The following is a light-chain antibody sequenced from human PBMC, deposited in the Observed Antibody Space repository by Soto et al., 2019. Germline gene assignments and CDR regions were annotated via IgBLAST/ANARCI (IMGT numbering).Light chain of an antibody. CDR3: TSYAGTXSFFYV. CDR1: SSDVGAYNY. CDR2: EVS. J-gene: IGLJ1*01. Sequence: QSVLTQPPSASGSPGQSVTISCTGISSDVGAYNYVSWYQQLPGKAPKLIIYEVSKRPSGVPDRFSGSKSGNTASLTVSGLQAEDEADYYCTSYAGTXSFFYVFGTGTKVTVL. V-gene: IGLV2-8*01.